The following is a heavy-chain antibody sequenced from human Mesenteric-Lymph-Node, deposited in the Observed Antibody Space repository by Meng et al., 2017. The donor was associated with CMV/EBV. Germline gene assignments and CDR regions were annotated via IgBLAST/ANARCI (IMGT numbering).Heavy chain of an antibody. V-gene: IGHV3-23*01. D-gene: IGHD1-26*01. J-gene: IGHJ4*02. CDR3: SRDKYSGSPRCFDY. Sequence: GGSLRLSCAASGLSFSSYAMSWVRQVPGKGLEWVSAISGGGGSTNYAVSVEGRFSISRDNSKNTLYLQMNSLRAEDTAVYYCSRDKYSGSPRCFDYWGQGTLVTVSS. CDR2: ISGGGGST. CDR1: GLSFSSYA.